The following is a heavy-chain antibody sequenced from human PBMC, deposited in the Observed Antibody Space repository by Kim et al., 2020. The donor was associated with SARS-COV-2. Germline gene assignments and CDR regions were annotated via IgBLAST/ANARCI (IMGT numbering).Heavy chain of an antibody. CDR3: ARHDWFDP. Sequence: GGSLRLSCAVSGFSVSGDYMNWVRQAPGKGLECVSVINTGGATFYADSVKGRFTISRDSSKNTLYLQMNSLRVEDTAVYYCARHDWFDPWGQGTLVTVSS. V-gene: IGHV3-66*04. CDR1: GFSVSGDY. J-gene: IGHJ5*02. CDR2: INTGGAT.